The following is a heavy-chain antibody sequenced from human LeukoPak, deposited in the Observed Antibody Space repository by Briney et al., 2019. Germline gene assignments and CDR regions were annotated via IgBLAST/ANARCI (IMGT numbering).Heavy chain of an antibody. CDR3: VRAPPGTGWLIDH. CDR1: GFAFSNYD. Sequence: GGSLRLSCAASGFAFSNYDMLWVRQATGKGLEWVSAINTAADTYYPDSVKGRFTISRENAKRSLYLQINSLTVGDTAVYYCVRAPPGTGWLIDHWGQGTLVAVSS. J-gene: IGHJ4*02. CDR2: INTAADT. V-gene: IGHV3-13*04. D-gene: IGHD1-7*01.